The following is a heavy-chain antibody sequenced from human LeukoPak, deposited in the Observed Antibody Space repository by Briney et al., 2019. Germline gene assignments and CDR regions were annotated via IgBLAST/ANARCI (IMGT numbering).Heavy chain of an antibody. Sequence: SETLSLTCTVSGDSISSGDYYWSWIRQPPGKGLEWIGYIYYSGSTNYNPSLKSRVTISVDTSKNQFSLKLSSVTAADTAVYYCARGAIIDGDSLYYFDYWGQGTLVTVSS. CDR3: ARGAIIDGDSLYYFDY. CDR2: IYYSGST. CDR1: GDSISSGDYY. D-gene: IGHD4-17*01. J-gene: IGHJ4*02. V-gene: IGHV4-61*08.